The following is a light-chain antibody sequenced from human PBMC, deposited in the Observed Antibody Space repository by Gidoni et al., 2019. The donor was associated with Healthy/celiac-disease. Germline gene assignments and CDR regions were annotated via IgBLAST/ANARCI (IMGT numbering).Light chain of an antibody. CDR2: WAS. Sequence: GERATINCKSSQSVLYSSNNKNYLAWYQQKPGQPPKLLIYWASTRESGVPDRFSGSGSGTDFTLTISSLQAEDVAVYYCQQYYSTSLTFGVGTKVEIK. CDR1: QSVLYSSNNKNY. CDR3: QQYYSTSLT. V-gene: IGKV4-1*01. J-gene: IGKJ4*01.